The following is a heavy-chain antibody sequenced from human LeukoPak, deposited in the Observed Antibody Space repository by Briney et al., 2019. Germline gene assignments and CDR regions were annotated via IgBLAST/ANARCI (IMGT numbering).Heavy chain of an antibody. D-gene: IGHD5-18*01. V-gene: IGHV3-30*18. CDR3: AKDAFRGYSYGYRVSMVWFDQ. Sequence: GGSLRLSCAASGFTFDNYGMHWVRQAPGKGLEWVAIISYDGSDKYYADSVKGRFTISRDNSKNTLSLQMSSLRAEDTAVYFCAKDAFRGYSYGYRVSMVWFDQWGQGILVTVSS. CDR1: GFTFDNYG. J-gene: IGHJ5*02. CDR2: ISYDGSDK.